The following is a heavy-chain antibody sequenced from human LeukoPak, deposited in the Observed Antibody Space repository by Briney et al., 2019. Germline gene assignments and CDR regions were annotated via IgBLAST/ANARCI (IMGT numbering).Heavy chain of an antibody. CDR3: ARDLDSYYFYGMDV. J-gene: IGHJ6*02. CDR1: GYTFTSYG. CDR2: ISAYNGNT. V-gene: IGHV1-18*01. Sequence: VASVKVSCKASGYTFTSYGISWVRQAPGQGLEWMGWISAYNGNTNYAQKLQGRVTMTTDTSTSTAYMELRSLRSDDTAVYYCARDLDSYYFYGMDVWGQGTTVTVSS.